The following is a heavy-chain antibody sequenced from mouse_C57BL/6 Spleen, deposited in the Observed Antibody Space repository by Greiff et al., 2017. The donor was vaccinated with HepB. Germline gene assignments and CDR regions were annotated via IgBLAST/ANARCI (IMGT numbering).Heavy chain of an antibody. J-gene: IGHJ1*03. CDR2: INPGSGGT. CDR3: ARRDYGSSYGYFDV. Sequence: QVQLQQSGAELVRPGTSVKVSCKASGYAFTNYLIEWVKQRPGQGLEWIGVINPGSGGTNYNEKFKGKATLTADKSSSTAYMQLSSLTSEDSAVYFCARRDYGSSYGYFDVWGTGTTVTVSS. CDR1: GYAFTNYL. D-gene: IGHD1-1*01. V-gene: IGHV1-54*01.